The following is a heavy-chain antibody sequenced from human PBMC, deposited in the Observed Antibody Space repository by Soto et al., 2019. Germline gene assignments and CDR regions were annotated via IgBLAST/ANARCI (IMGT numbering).Heavy chain of an antibody. V-gene: IGHV1-69*01. CDR2: IIPIFGTA. J-gene: IGHJ5*02. D-gene: IGHD2-2*01. CDR3: ARTLNRDIVVVPAAIMYWFDP. CDR1: GGTFSSYA. Sequence: QVQLVQSGAEVKKPGSSVKVSCKASGGTFSSYAISWVRQAPGQGLEWIGGIIPIFGTANYAQKFQGRVTITADESTSTAYMELSSLRSEDTAVYYCARTLNRDIVVVPAAIMYWFDPWGQGTLVTVSS.